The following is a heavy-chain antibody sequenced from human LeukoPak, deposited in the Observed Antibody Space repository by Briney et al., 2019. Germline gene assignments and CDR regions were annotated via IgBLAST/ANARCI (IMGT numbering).Heavy chain of an antibody. CDR2: IYSGGST. CDR1: GFTVSSNY. CDR3: ARGVDEGAFDI. Sequence: GGSLRLSCAASGFTVSSNYMSWVRQAPGKGLGWVSVIYSGGSTYYADSVKGRFTISRDNSKYTLYLQMNSLRAEDTAVYYCARGVDEGAFDIWGQGTMVTVSS. J-gene: IGHJ3*02. V-gene: IGHV3-53*01.